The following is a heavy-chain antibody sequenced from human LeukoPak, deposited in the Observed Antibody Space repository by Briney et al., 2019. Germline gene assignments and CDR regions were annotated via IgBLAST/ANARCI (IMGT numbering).Heavy chain of an antibody. CDR2: INHSGST. D-gene: IGHD6-13*01. CDR3: ARLEGSSHPFDY. J-gene: IGHJ4*02. Sequence: SETLSLTCAVYGGSFSGYYWSWIRQPPGKGLEWIGEINHSGSTNYNPSLKSRVTISVDTSKNQFSLKLSSVTAADTAVYYCARLEGSSHPFDYWGQGTLVTVSS. V-gene: IGHV4-34*01. CDR1: GGSFSGYY.